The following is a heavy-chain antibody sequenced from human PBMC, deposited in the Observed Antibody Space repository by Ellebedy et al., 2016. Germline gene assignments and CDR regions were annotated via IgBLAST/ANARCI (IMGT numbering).Heavy chain of an antibody. J-gene: IGHJ4*02. D-gene: IGHD3-10*02. CDR2: ISWSSGIR. Sequence: SLKISXAASGFTFDNYAMHWVRQAPGKGLEWVSGISWSSGIRDYADSVKGRFTISRDNAKNSLYLQMNSLRVEDTALYFCAKDFVRGLGRGNCFGYWGQGTPVSVSS. V-gene: IGHV3-9*01. CDR3: AKDFVRGLGRGNCFGY. CDR1: GFTFDNYA.